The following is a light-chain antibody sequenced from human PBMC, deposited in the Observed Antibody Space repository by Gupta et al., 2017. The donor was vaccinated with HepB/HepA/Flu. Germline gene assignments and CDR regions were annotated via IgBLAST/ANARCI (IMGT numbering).Light chain of an antibody. CDR2: SNY. Sequence: QSVLTQPPSASGTPGQRVTISCSGSSSNIRDNTVNWYQQLPGTAPKLLIYSNYRRPSGVPDRFSGSKSGTSASLAISGLQSEDEADYYCAAWDDSLNGFYVVGTGTKVTVL. J-gene: IGLJ1*01. CDR3: AAWDDSLNGFYV. V-gene: IGLV1-44*01. CDR1: SSNIRDNT.